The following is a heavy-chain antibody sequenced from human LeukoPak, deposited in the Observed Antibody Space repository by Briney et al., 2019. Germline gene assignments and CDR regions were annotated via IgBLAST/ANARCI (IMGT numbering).Heavy chain of an antibody. CDR1: GYTFTGYY. Sequence: GASVKVSCKASGYTFTGYYMHWVRQAPGQGLEWMGWISAYNGNTNYAQKLQGRVTMTTDTSTSTAYMELRSLRSDDTAVYYCAREWAYGDYVNLDYWGQGTLVSVSS. CDR2: ISAYNGNT. CDR3: AREWAYGDYVNLDY. J-gene: IGHJ4*02. V-gene: IGHV1-18*04. D-gene: IGHD4-17*01.